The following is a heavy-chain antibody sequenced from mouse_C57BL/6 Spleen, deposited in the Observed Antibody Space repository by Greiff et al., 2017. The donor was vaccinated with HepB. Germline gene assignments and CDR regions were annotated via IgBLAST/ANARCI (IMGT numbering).Heavy chain of an antibody. CDR2: IYPGSGST. Sequence: QVQLQQPGAELVKPGASVKMSCKASGYTFTSYWITWVKQSPGQGLEWIGDIYPGSGSTNYNEKFKSKATLTVDTSSSTAYMQLSSLTSEDSAVYYCATSYDYDVQGDYWGQGTTLTVSS. CDR3: ATSYDYDVQGDY. J-gene: IGHJ2*01. CDR1: GYTFTSYW. V-gene: IGHV1-55*01. D-gene: IGHD2-4*01.